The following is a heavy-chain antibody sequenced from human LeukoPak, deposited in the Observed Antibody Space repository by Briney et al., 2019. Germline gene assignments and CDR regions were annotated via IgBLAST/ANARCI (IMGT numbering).Heavy chain of an antibody. CDR3: ARGERVYSGYDYVAVAVQFDY. D-gene: IGHD5-12*01. Sequence: SQTLSLTCTVSDGSISGDNYYWSWIRQLPGKGLEWIGYIYNGGTTYYNPSLKSRVIISVDTSKNQFSLKLSSVTAADTAVYYCARGERVYSGYDYVAVAVQFDYWGQGTLSPSPQ. V-gene: IGHV4-31*03. CDR2: IYNGGTT. CDR1: DGSISGDNYY. J-gene: IGHJ4*02.